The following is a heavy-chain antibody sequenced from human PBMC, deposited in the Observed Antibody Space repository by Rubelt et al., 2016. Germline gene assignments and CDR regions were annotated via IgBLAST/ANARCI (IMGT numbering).Heavy chain of an antibody. D-gene: IGHD6-13*01. J-gene: IGHJ4*02. Sequence: QLQLQESGPGLVKPSETLSLTCTVSGGSISSSSYYWGWIRQPAGKGLEWIGRIYNSGSTNYNPSLKSRGTISVDTSKNQLSLKLSSVTAADTAVYHCARDRGSSSWYGVDYWGQGTLVTVSS. CDR3: ARDRGSSSWYGVDY. CDR1: GGSISSSSYY. CDR2: IYNSGST. V-gene: IGHV4-61*02.